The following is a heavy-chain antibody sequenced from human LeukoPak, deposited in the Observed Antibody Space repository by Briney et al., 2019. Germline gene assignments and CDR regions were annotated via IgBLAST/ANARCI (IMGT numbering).Heavy chain of an antibody. J-gene: IGHJ4*02. CDR3: ARDLTASPSYYYDSSVVF. D-gene: IGHD3-22*01. Sequence: ASVKVSCKASGYTFTGYYMHWVRQAPGQGLEWMGWINPNSGGTNYAQKFQGRVTMTRDTSISTAYMELSRLRSDDTAVYYCARDLTASPSYYYDSSVVFWGQGTLVTVSS. CDR2: INPNSGGT. V-gene: IGHV1-2*02. CDR1: GYTFTGYY.